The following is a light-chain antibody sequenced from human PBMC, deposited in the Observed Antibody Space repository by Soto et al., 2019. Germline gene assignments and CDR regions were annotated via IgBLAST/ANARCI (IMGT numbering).Light chain of an antibody. CDR3: QQCRNWPLT. CDR1: QNVYNN. CDR2: DAS. V-gene: IGKV3-15*01. J-gene: IGKJ4*01. Sequence: EIVMTQSPATLSVSPGEGATLSCKASQNVYNNLAWYQQRPGQPPRLLIYDASTRATGISARFSGSGYGTEFTLTISSLQSEYFAVYFCQQCRNWPLTFGGGTMV.